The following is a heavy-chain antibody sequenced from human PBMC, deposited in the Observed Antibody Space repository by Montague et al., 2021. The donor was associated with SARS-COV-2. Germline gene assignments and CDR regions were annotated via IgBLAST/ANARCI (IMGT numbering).Heavy chain of an antibody. CDR1: EFTFSRYC. CDR2: INQDGSDK. Sequence: SLRLSCSASEFTFSRYCMTWVRQAPGKGLEWVASINQDGSDKRYVGSVKGRFTISRDNAMNSLFLQMNSLRVEDTAVYYCSRGSVVGATAEWFDPWGQGTLVTVSS. J-gene: IGHJ5*02. D-gene: IGHD1-26*01. CDR3: SRGSVVGATAEWFDP. V-gene: IGHV3-7*01.